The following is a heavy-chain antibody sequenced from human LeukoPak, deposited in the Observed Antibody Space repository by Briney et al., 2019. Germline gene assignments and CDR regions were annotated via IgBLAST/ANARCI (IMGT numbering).Heavy chain of an antibody. J-gene: IGHJ6*03. Sequence: SVKVSCKASGGTFSSYAISWVRQAPGQGLEWMGGIIPIFGTANYAQKFQGRVTITADKSTSTAYMELSSLRSEDTAVYYCAEGSMDYYYYMDVWGKGTTVTVSS. V-gene: IGHV1-69*06. CDR2: IIPIFGTA. CDR3: AEGSMDYYYYMDV. CDR1: GGTFSSYA.